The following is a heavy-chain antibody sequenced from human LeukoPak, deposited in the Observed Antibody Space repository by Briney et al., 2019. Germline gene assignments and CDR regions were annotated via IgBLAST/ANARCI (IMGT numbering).Heavy chain of an antibody. CDR1: GGSISSYH. D-gene: IGHD2-15*01. Sequence: SETLSLXCTVSGGSISSYHWSWSRQPPGKGLEWIGYIYYSGSTNYNPSLKSRVTISVDTSKNQFSLKLSSVTAADTAVYYCASGVNSSGGSCYGDDAFDIWGQGTMVTVSS. J-gene: IGHJ3*02. CDR3: ASGVNSSGGSCYGDDAFDI. V-gene: IGHV4-59*01. CDR2: IYYSGST.